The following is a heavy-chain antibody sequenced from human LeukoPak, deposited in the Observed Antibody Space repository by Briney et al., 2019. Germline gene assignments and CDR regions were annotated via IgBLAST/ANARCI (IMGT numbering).Heavy chain of an antibody. CDR1: GFTFSNYP. CDR3: AKERVIAAVGTVGFDP. D-gene: IGHD6-13*01. Sequence: GGSLRLSCAASGFTFSNYPMSWVRQAPGEGLEWVSAISGSGGSTYYADSVKGRFTVSRDNSKNTVYLQMSSLRADDTAVYYCAKERVIAAVGTVGFDPWGQGTLVTVSS. J-gene: IGHJ5*02. CDR2: ISGSGGST. V-gene: IGHV3-23*01.